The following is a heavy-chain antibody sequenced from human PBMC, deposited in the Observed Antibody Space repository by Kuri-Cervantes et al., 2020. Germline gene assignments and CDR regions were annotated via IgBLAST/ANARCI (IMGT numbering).Heavy chain of an antibody. J-gene: IGHJ4*01. CDR3: ARQDRYFDH. CDR2: ISHSGST. CDR1: GGSFSGYD. Sequence: GSLRLSCAVYGGSFSGYDWSWIRQPPGKGLEWIGEISHSGSTNYNPSLKSRVTISVDKSKNQFSLKLSSVTAADTAVYYCARQDRYFDHLGQGTLVTVSS. V-gene: IGHV4-34*01.